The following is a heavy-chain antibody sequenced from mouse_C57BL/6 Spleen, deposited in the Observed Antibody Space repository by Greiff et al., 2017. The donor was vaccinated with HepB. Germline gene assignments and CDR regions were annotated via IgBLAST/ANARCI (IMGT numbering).Heavy chain of an antibody. Sequence: EVKVVESGGGLVKPGGSLKLSCAASGFTFSSYAMSWVRQTPEKRLEWVATISDGGSYTYYPDNVKGRFTISRDNAKNNLYLQMSHLKSEDTAMYSCARHYGSSYYYAMDYWGQGPSVTVSS. CDR1: GFTFSSYA. J-gene: IGHJ4*01. CDR2: ISDGGSYT. V-gene: IGHV5-4*03. CDR3: ARHYGSSYYYAMDY. D-gene: IGHD1-1*01.